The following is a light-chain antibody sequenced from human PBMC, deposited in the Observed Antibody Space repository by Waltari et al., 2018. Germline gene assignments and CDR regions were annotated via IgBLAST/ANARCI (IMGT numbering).Light chain of an antibody. CDR2: RDS. Sequence: SYELTQPLSVSVALGQTARITCGGNNIGNKNVHWYQQKPGQAPVLVIYRDSNRPSGIPERCSGSNSGNTATLSISRAQAGDEADYYCQVWDSSTAVFGGGTKLTVL. V-gene: IGLV3-9*01. CDR3: QVWDSSTAV. J-gene: IGLJ3*02. CDR1: NIGNKN.